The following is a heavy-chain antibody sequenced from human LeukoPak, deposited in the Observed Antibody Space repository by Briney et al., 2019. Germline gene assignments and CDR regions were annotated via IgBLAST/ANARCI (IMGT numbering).Heavy chain of an antibody. CDR3: ARAETYYDILTGYDY. J-gene: IGHJ4*02. V-gene: IGHV4-59*01. CDR1: GGSISSYY. D-gene: IGHD3-9*01. Sequence: PSETLSLTCAVSGGSISSYYWSWIRQPPGKGLEWIGYMYYSGSTNYNPSLKSRVTISVDTSKNQFSLKLSSVTAADTAVYYCARAETYYDILTGYDYWGQGTLVTVSS. CDR2: MYYSGST.